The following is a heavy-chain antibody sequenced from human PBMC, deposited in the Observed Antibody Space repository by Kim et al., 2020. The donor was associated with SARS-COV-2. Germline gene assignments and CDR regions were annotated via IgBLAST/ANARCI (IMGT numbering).Heavy chain of an antibody. CDR1: GFTFSSYW. V-gene: IGHV3-7*03. CDR3: ARPRLQAQWLVFYYYGMDG. CDR2: IKQDGSEK. Sequence: GGSLRLSCAASGFTFSSYWMSWVRQAPGKGLEWVANIKQDGSEKYYVDSVKGRFTISRDNAKNSLYLQMNSLRAEDTAVYYCARPRLQAQWLVFYYYGMDGWGQGTTVTVSS. J-gene: IGHJ6*01. D-gene: IGHD6-19*01.